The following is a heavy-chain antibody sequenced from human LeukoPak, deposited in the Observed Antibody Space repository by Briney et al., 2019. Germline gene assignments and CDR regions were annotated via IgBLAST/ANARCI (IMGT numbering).Heavy chain of an antibody. CDR3: ARDLSGVTGYTYGRGIDY. J-gene: IGHJ4*02. V-gene: IGHV3-7*01. Sequence: GGSLRLSCAASGFTFSSYWMSWVRQAPGKGLEWVANIKQDGSEKYYVDSVKGRFTVSRDNAKTSLYLQMNSLRAEDTAVYYCARDLSGVTGYTYGRGIDYWGQGTLVTVSS. CDR2: IKQDGSEK. D-gene: IGHD5-18*01. CDR1: GFTFSSYW.